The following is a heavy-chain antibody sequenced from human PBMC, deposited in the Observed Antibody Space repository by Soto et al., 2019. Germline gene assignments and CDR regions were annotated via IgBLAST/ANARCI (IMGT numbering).Heavy chain of an antibody. CDR1: GFTVSSNY. Sequence: EVQLVESGGGLVQPGGSLRLSCAASGFTVSSNYMSWVRQAPGKGLEWVSVIYSGGSTYYADSVKGRFTISRDNSKNTLYLQMTSLRAEDTAVYYCARNVDTNPFDYWGQGTLVTVSS. CDR2: IYSGGST. D-gene: IGHD5-18*01. V-gene: IGHV3-66*01. J-gene: IGHJ4*02. CDR3: ARNVDTNPFDY.